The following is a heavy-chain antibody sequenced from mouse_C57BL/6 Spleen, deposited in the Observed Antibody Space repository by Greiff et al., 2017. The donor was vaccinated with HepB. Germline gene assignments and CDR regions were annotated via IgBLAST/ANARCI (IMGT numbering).Heavy chain of an antibody. CDR3: ARLGGNFYAMDY. J-gene: IGHJ4*01. CDR2: IHPNSGST. Sequence: QVQLQQPGAELVKPGASVKLSCKASGYTFTSYWMHWVKQRPGQGLEWIGMIHPNSGSTNYNEKFKSKATLTVDKSSSTAYMQLSSLTSEDSALYYCARLGGNFYAMDYWGQGTSVTVSS. CDR1: GYTFTSYW. D-gene: IGHD2-1*01. V-gene: IGHV1-64*01.